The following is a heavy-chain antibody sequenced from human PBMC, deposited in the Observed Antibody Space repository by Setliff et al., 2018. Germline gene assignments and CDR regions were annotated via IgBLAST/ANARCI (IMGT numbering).Heavy chain of an antibody. CDR2: VYYSGTA. CDR3: ASGYSYGHKAGVGFDY. J-gene: IGHJ4*02. D-gene: IGHD5-18*01. CDR1: DGSMTSGSYY. V-gene: IGHV4-39*06. Sequence: PSETLSLTCSVSDGSMTSGSYYWGWIRQPPGKGLEWIGSVYYSGTAYYNPSLKSRLYMSVDTSKNQFTLKVISVTAADTAVYYCASGYSYGHKAGVGFDYWGQGTLVTVSS.